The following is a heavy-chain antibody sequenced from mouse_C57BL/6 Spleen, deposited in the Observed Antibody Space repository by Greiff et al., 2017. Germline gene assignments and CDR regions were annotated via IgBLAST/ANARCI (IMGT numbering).Heavy chain of an antibody. CDR2: INYDGSST. V-gene: IGHV5-16*01. CDR3: ARGGYFHV. J-gene: IGHJ1*03. CDR1: GFTFSDYY. Sequence: EVKLMESEGGLVQPGSSMQLSCTASGFTFSDYYMAWVRQVPEKGLEWVANINYDGSSTYYLDSLKSRFIISRDNAKNILYLQMSSLKSEDTATYYCARGGYFHVWGTGTTVTVSS.